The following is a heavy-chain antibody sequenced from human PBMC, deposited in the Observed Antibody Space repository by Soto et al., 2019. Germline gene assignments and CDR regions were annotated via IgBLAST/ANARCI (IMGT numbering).Heavy chain of an antibody. CDR1: NDSINSYY. Sequence: QVHLQESGPGLVKPSETLSLTCTVSNDSINSYYWSWIRQPPGKGLEWIGYSYFSGGTDYNPSLKGQVTISVDRSRNQFSLKLTSVTAADTAVYYCVRELSRGWFDPWGQGTLVTVSS. V-gene: IGHV4-59*01. J-gene: IGHJ5*02. CDR2: SYFSGGT. CDR3: VRELSRGWFDP. D-gene: IGHD3-16*01.